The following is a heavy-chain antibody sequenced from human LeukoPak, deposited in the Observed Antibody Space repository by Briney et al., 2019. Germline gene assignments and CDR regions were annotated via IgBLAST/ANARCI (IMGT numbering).Heavy chain of an antibody. J-gene: IGHJ4*02. D-gene: IGHD4-17*01. CDR3: ARGESTVTTYIANFGY. Sequence: GASVKVSCKASGYTFTGYYMHWVRQAPGQGLECMGRINPNSGGTNYAQKFQGRVTMTRDTSISTAYMELSRLRSDDTAVYYCARGESTVTTYIANFGYWGQGTLVTVSS. V-gene: IGHV1-2*06. CDR2: INPNSGGT. CDR1: GYTFTGYY.